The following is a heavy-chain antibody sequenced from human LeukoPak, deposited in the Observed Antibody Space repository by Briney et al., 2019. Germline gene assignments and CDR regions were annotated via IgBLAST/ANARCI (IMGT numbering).Heavy chain of an antibody. D-gene: IGHD5-18*01. Sequence: ASVEVSCKASGYTFTSYGISWVRQAPGQGLEWMGWISAYNGNTNYAQKLQGRVTMTTDTSTSTAYMELRSLRSDDTAVYYCARTPRYSYGSYYFDYWGQGTLVTVSS. V-gene: IGHV1-18*01. J-gene: IGHJ4*02. CDR1: GYTFTSYG. CDR2: ISAYNGNT. CDR3: ARTPRYSYGSYYFDY.